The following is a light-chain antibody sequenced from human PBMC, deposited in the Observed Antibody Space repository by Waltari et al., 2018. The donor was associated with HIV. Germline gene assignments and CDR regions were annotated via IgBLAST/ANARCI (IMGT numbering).Light chain of an antibody. CDR3: HQRSDWRT. CDR2: DAS. CDR1: QSISNF. Sequence: EIVLTQSPATLSLSPGERATLSWWASQSISNFLAWYQQRPGQAPRLLIYDASNRATGIPARFRGSGYGTDFTLTISSLEPEDFAVYFCHQRSDWRTFGQGTKLEIK. J-gene: IGKJ2*01. V-gene: IGKV3-11*01.